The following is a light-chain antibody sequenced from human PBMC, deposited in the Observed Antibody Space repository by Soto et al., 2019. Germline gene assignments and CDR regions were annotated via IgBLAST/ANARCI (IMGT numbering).Light chain of an antibody. CDR2: LGY. CDR1: TSNIGTFY. CDR3: AAWDDNLNAYV. V-gene: IGLV1-47*02. J-gene: IGLJ1*01. Sequence: QSVLTQPPSASSTPGQTVTISCSGSTSNIGTFYVYWYQHLPGTAPKLLIYLGYQRASGVSDRFSGSKSGTSASLAINGLRSDDEADYYCAAWDDNLNAYVFGSGTKLTVL.